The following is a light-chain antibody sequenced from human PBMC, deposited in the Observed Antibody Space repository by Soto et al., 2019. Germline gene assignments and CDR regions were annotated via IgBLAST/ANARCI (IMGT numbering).Light chain of an antibody. CDR1: SSNIGSNY. Sequence: QSVLTQPPSVSAAPGQRVTICCSGSSSNIGSNYVSWYQQLPGAAPKLLIYDNNKRPSGIPDRFSGSTSGTSATLAIAGLQTGDEADYYCDSWDNSLSVVLFGGGTKVTVL. CDR3: DSWDNSLSVVL. CDR2: DNN. V-gene: IGLV1-51*01. J-gene: IGLJ2*01.